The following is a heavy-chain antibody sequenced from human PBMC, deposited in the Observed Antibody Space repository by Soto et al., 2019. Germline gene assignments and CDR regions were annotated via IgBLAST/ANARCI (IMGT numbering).Heavy chain of an antibody. V-gene: IGHV1-69*01. CDR3: ARVKEATAMGDHDAFDI. J-gene: IGHJ3*02. CDR1: GGTFSSYA. CDR2: IIPIFGTA. D-gene: IGHD5-18*01. Sequence: QVQLVQSGAEVKKPGSSVKVSCKASGGTFSSYAISWVRQAPGQGLEWMGGIIPIFGTANYAHKFQGSVTLTADEPTRSDYMELCRLRPEERAVYYWARVKEATAMGDHDAFDIWGQGTMVTVSS.